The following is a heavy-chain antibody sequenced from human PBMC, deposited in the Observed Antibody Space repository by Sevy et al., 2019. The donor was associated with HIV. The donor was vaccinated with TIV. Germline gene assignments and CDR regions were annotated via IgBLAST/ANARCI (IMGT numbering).Heavy chain of an antibody. J-gene: IGHJ6*02. CDR3: TRIRGTISPLYYFGMDV. CDR1: GFTFGDYA. D-gene: IGHD3-10*01. CDR2: IRSKTFGGTT. Sequence: GGSLRLSCTTSGFTFGDYAMSWVRQAPGEGLDWVGLIRSKTFGGTTEYAASGKGRFRISRDDSKNIAFLKMKSLKNEDTAVYYCTRIRGTISPLYYFGMDVWGQGTTVTVSS. V-gene: IGHV3-49*04.